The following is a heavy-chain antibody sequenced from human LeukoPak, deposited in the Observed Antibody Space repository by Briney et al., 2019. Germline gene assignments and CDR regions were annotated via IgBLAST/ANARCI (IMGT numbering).Heavy chain of an antibody. CDR1: GGTFSSYA. D-gene: IGHD3-22*01. CDR2: IIPIFGTA. CDR3: ARGLLGYYYDNSGYSAAFDI. Sequence: ASVKVSCKASGGTFSSYAISWVPQAPGQGLEWMGGIIPIFGTANYAQKFQGRVTITADESTSTAYMELSSLRSEDTAVYYCARGLLGYYYDNSGYSAAFDIWGQGTMVTVSS. V-gene: IGHV1-69*13. J-gene: IGHJ3*02.